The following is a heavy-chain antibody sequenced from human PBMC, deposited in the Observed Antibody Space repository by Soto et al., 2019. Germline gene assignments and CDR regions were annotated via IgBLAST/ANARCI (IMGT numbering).Heavy chain of an antibody. V-gene: IGHV4-39*01. CDR3: ARQSRIAAAGRDYFDY. Sequence: RSLTCTVSGGSISSSSYYWGWIRQPPGKGLEWIGSIYYSGSTYYNPSLKSRVTISVDTSKNQFSLKLSSVTAADTAVYYCARQSRIAAAGRDYFDYCDQGPLVTVSS. CDR2: IYYSGST. J-gene: IGHJ4*02. D-gene: IGHD6-13*01. CDR1: GGSISSSSYY.